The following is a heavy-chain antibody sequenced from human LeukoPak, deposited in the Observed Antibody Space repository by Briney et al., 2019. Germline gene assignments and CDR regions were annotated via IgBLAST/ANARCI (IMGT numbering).Heavy chain of an antibody. J-gene: IGHJ1*01. V-gene: IGHV7-4-1*02. CDR1: GYIFDIYA. D-gene: IGHD1-7*01. Sequence: ASVKVSCKASGYIFDIYALIWVRQAPGQGLELMGWINTNTGNPTYAQGFTGRFVFSLDTSVSTAYLQISSLKAEDTAVYYCARDYTLTLGTTTYFQHWGQGTLVSVSS. CDR2: INTNTGNP. CDR3: ARDYTLTLGTTTYFQH.